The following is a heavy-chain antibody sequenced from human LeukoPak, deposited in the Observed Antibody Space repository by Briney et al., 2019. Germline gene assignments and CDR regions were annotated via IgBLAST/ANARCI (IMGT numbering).Heavy chain of an antibody. V-gene: IGHV3-11*04. J-gene: IGHJ5*02. CDR2: ISSSGSTI. Sequence: GGSLRLSCAASGFTFSDYYMSWIRQAPGKGLEWVSYISSSGSTIYYADSVKGRFTISRDSAKNSLYLQMNSLRAEDTAVYYCARERLEQLVYNWFDPWGQGTLVTVSS. D-gene: IGHD6-13*01. CDR3: ARERLEQLVYNWFDP. CDR1: GFTFSDYY.